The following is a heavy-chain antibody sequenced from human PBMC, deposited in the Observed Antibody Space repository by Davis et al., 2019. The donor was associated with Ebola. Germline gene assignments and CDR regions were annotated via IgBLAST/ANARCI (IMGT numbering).Heavy chain of an antibody. D-gene: IGHD6-19*01. CDR2: FIPIFGTA. CDR1: GGTFSSYA. CDR3: ARQEISRIAVASQKSTSYYFDY. J-gene: IGHJ4*02. Sequence: SVKVSCKASGGTFSSYAISWVRQAPGQGLEWMGGFIPIFGTANYAQKFQGRVTITADESTSTAYMELSSLRSEDTAVYYCARQEISRIAVASQKSTSYYFDYWGQGTLVTVSS. V-gene: IGHV1-69*13.